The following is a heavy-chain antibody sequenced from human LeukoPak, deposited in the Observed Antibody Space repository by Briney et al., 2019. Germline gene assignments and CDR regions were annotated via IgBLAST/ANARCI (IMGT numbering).Heavy chain of an antibody. D-gene: IGHD3-22*01. CDR1: GGSFSGYY. CDR3: ARGNAEWSQYYYDSSGSQNYFDY. CDR2: INHSGST. Sequence: SETLSLTCAVYGGSFSGYYWSWIRQPPGKGLDWIGEINHSGSTNYNPSLKSRVTISVDTSKNQFSLKLSSVTAADTAVYYCARGNAEWSQYYYDSSGSQNYFDYWGQGTLVTVSS. J-gene: IGHJ4*02. V-gene: IGHV4-34*01.